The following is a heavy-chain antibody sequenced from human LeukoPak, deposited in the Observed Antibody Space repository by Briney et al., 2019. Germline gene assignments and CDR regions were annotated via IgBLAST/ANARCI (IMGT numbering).Heavy chain of an antibody. CDR2: ISYDGSNK. J-gene: IGHJ6*02. V-gene: IGHV3-30*04. D-gene: IGHD2-2*01. CDR1: GFTFSSYA. CDR3: AKAYRYCSSTSCNQYYYYYYGMDV. Sequence: SLRLSCAASGFTFSSYAMHWVRQAPGKGLEWVAVISYDGSNKYYADSVKGRFTISRDNSKNTLYLQMNSLRAEDTAVYYCAKAYRYCSSTSCNQYYYYYYGMDVWGQGTTVTVSS.